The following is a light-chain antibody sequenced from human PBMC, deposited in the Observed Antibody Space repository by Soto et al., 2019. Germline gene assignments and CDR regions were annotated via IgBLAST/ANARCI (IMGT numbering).Light chain of an antibody. J-gene: IGKJ4*01. CDR3: QQYHSYPLT. CDR1: QSISSW. CDR2: KAF. Sequence: DIQMTQSPSTLSASVGDRVTITCRASQSISSWLAWYQQKQGKAPKLLIYKAFSLESGVPSRFSGGGSGTEFTLTISSLQPDDFATYYCQQYHSYPLTFGGGTKVEFK. V-gene: IGKV1-5*03.